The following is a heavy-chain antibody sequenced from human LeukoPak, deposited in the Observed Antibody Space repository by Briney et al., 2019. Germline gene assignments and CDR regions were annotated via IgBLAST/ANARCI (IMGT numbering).Heavy chain of an antibody. D-gene: IGHD6-19*01. CDR2: IYNSGST. V-gene: IGHV4-61*02. Sequence: SETLSLTCTVSGGSISSGSYYWSWIRQPAGKGLEWIGRIYNSGSTNYNPSLKSRVTISVDTSKNQFSLKLSSVTAADTAVYYCAAIAVAGTDYYYYYMDVWGKGTTVTISS. J-gene: IGHJ6*03. CDR1: GGSISSGSYY. CDR3: AAIAVAGTDYYYYYMDV.